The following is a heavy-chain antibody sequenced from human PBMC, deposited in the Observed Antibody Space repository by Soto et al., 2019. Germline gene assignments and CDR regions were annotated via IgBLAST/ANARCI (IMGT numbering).Heavy chain of an antibody. V-gene: IGHV1-69*13. Sequence: SVKVSCKASGGSFSSYAISWVRQAPGQGLEWMGGIIPIFGTANYAQKFQGRVTITADESTSTACMELSSLRSEDTAVYYCANDFWSGPGNWLDPWGPGTMVTVYS. CDR1: GGSFSSYA. J-gene: IGHJ5*02. D-gene: IGHD3-3*01. CDR2: IIPIFGTA. CDR3: ANDFWSGPGNWLDP.